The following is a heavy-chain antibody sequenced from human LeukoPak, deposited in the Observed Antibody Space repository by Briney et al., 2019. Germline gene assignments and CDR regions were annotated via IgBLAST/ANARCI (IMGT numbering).Heavy chain of an antibody. CDR3: ARLGTIAAAGSPDY. CDR1: GFTFSDYY. J-gene: IGHJ4*02. D-gene: IGHD6-13*01. Sequence: GGTLRLSCAASGFTFSDYYMSWFRQAPGKGRAWLSYISPTSTTTTYADSVKGRFTISRDNAKNSLYLQMNSLRAEDTAVYYCARLGTIAAAGSPDYWGQGTLVIVSS. V-gene: IGHV3-11*03. CDR2: ISPTSTTT.